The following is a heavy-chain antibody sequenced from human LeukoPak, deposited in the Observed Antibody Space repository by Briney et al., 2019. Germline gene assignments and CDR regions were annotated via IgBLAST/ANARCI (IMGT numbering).Heavy chain of an antibody. Sequence: ASVKVSCKASGYTFTSYYVHWVRQAPGQGLEWMGIINPSGGSTSYAQKFQGRVTMTRDTSTSTVYMELSSLRSEDTAVYYCARDLDIVVVVAAYNLGYWGQGTLVTVSS. CDR1: GYTFTSYY. CDR2: INPSGGST. V-gene: IGHV1-46*01. J-gene: IGHJ4*02. D-gene: IGHD2-15*01. CDR3: ARDLDIVVVVAAYNLGY.